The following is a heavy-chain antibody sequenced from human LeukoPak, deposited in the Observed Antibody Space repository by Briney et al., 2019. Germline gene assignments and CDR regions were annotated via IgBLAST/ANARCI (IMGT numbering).Heavy chain of an antibody. Sequence: GGSLRLSCAASGFTVSSNYMNWVRQAPGKGLEWVSVIYSGGTTFYADSVEGRFTISRDNSKNTLYLQMNSLRAEDTAVYYCARDGVVTGISGSYGMDVWGQGTTVTVSS. CDR2: IYSGGTT. CDR3: ARDGVVTGISGSYGMDV. J-gene: IGHJ6*02. CDR1: GFTVSSNY. V-gene: IGHV3-53*01. D-gene: IGHD2-21*02.